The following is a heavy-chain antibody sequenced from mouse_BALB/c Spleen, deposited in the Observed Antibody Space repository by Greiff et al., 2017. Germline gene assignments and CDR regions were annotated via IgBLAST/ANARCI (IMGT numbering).Heavy chain of an antibody. J-gene: IGHJ4*01. V-gene: IGHV3-8*02. CDR1: GDSITSGY. Sequence: VQLKESGPSLVKPSQTLSLTCSVTGDSITSGYWNWIRKFPGNKLEYMGYISYSGSTYYNPSLKSRISITRDTSKNQYYLQLNSVTTEDTATYYCARWAYYRYENAMDYWGQGTSVTVSS. D-gene: IGHD2-14*01. CDR2: ISYSGST. CDR3: ARWAYYRYENAMDY.